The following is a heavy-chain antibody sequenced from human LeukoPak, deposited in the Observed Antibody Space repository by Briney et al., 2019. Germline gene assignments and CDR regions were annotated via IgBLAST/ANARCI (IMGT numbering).Heavy chain of an antibody. CDR1: GFTFSSYE. Sequence: GGSLRLSCAASGFTFSSYEMNWVRQAPGKGLEWVSYISSSGSTIYYADSVKGRFTISRDNAKNSLYLQMNSLRAEDTAVYYCAREECSGGSCYYFDYWGQGTLVTASS. J-gene: IGHJ4*02. D-gene: IGHD2-15*01. V-gene: IGHV3-48*03. CDR3: AREECSGGSCYYFDY. CDR2: ISSSGSTI.